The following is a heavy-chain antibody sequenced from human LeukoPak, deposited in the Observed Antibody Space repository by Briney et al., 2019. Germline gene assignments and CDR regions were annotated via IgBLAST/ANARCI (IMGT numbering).Heavy chain of an antibody. V-gene: IGHV3-23*01. CDR1: GFTFSSYA. CDR2: ISGGGGST. D-gene: IGHD3-16*02. CDR3: ASYRGAAIDWFDP. J-gene: IGHJ5*02. Sequence: GGSLRLSCAASGFTFSSYAMSWVRQAPGKGLEWVSAISGGGGSTYYADSVKGRFTISRDNSKNTLYLQMNSLRAEDTAVYYCASYRGAAIDWFDPWGQGTLVTVSS.